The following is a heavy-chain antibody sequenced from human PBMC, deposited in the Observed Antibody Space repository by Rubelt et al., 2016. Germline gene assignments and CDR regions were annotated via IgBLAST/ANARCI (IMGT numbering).Heavy chain of an antibody. CDR1: GFTVRSNY. D-gene: IGHD3-22*01. Sequence: EVQLVESGGGLIQPGGSPRLSCAASGFTVRSNYMSWVRQATGKGLEWVSVFYSGGRAYYADSVKGRFTISRDNSKNTLYLQMNSRRAEDTAVYYCARATDSSGYGPFDYWGQGTLVAVSS. CDR3: ARATDSSGYGPFDY. CDR2: FYSGGRA. V-gene: IGHV3-53*01. J-gene: IGHJ4*02.